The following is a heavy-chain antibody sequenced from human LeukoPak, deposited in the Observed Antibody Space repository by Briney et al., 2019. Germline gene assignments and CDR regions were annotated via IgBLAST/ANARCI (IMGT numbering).Heavy chain of an antibody. J-gene: IGHJ4*02. CDR1: GFTFSSYN. CDR2: ISSSDSYI. CDR3: AKGRDLGYFDY. V-gene: IGHV3-21*04. Sequence: GGSLRLSCAASGFTFSSYNMNWVRQAPGKGLEWVSSISSSDSYIYYADSVKGRFTISRDNSKNTLYLQMNSLRAEDTAVYYCAKGRDLGYFDYWGQGTLVTVSS.